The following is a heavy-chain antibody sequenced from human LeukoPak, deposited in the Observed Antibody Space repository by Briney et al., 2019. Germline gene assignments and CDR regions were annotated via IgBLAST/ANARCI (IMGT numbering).Heavy chain of an antibody. V-gene: IGHV3-7*05. CDR1: AFTFRTYW. D-gene: IGHD1-26*01. Sequence: GGSLRLSCAASAFTFRTYWMSWVRQAPGKGLEWVAMIKPDGSEKYYVDSVKGLFTISRDSAKNSLYLQMTSLRAEDTAVYYCTRDASGETASGPRMDVWGQGTTVAVSS. J-gene: IGHJ6*02. CDR3: TRDASGETASGPRMDV. CDR2: IKPDGSEK.